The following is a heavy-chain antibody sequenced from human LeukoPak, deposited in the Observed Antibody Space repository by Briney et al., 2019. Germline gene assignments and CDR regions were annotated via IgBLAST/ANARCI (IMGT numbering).Heavy chain of an antibody. Sequence: PSETLSLTCTVPGGSISSYWWSWIRQPPGKGLEWGGYIYYSGTTNYYPSLKSPVTISVDTSKNQFSLKLSSVTAADTAVYYCARALGYYYMDVWGKGTPVTVSS. CDR3: ARALGYYYMDV. CDR1: GGSISSYW. D-gene: IGHD7-27*01. J-gene: IGHJ6*03. V-gene: IGHV4-59*01. CDR2: IYYSGTT.